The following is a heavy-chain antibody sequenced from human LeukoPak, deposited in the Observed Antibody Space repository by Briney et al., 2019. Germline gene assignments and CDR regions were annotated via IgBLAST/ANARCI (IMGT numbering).Heavy chain of an antibody. Sequence: GASVKVSCKASGYTFTSFAIHWVRQAPGQRLEWMGWINAGNGNAKYSQKFQDRVTITRDTSASTAYMELNSLRSEDTAVYYCARNQYNVIDSWGQGTLVTVSS. D-gene: IGHD1-14*01. J-gene: IGHJ4*02. CDR2: INAGNGNA. CDR3: ARNQYNVIDS. V-gene: IGHV1-3*01. CDR1: GYTFTSFA.